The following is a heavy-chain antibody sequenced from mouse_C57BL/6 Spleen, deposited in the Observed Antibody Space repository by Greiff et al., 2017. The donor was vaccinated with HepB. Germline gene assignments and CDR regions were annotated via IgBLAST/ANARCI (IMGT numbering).Heavy chain of an antibody. CDR3: ARIGRSRDYYAMDY. CDR2: INPSTGGT. V-gene: IGHV1-42*01. CDR1: GYSFTGYY. Sequence: VQLQQSGPELVKPGASVKISCKASGYSFTGYYMNWVKQSPEKSLEWIGEINPSTGGTTYNQKFKAKATLTVDKSSSTAYMQLKSLTSEDSAVYYCARIGRSRDYYAMDYWGQGTSVTVSS. J-gene: IGHJ4*01. D-gene: IGHD3-1*01.